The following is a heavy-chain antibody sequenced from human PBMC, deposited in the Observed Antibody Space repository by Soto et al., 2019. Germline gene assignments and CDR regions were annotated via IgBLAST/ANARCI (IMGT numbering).Heavy chain of an antibody. D-gene: IGHD1-26*01. CDR1: GYTFTSYG. CDR3: ARDWDGLNWFDP. J-gene: IGHJ5*02. CDR2: ISAYNGNT. V-gene: IGHV1-18*01. Sequence: ASVKVSCKASGYTFTSYGISWARQAPGQGLEWMGWISAYNGNTNYAQKLQGRVTMTTDTSTSTAYMELRSLRSDDTAVYYCARDWDGLNWFDPRGQGTLVTVSS.